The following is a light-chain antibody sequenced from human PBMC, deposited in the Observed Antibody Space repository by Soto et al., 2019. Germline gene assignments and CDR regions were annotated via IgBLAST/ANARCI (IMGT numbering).Light chain of an antibody. CDR3: NSYTTSGAVV. CDR1: SSDVGGYNF. J-gene: IGLJ3*02. CDR2: DVT. V-gene: IGLV2-14*03. Sequence: QSVLTQPASVSGSPGQSITISCTGTSSDVGGYNFVSWYQHHPGNAPKLIIYDVTSRPSGVSHRFSGSKSGNAASLTISGLQAEDEALYYCNSYTTSGAVVFGGGTKVTVL.